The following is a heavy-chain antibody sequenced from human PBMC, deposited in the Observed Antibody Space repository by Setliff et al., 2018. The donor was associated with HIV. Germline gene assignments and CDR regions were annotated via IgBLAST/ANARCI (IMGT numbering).Heavy chain of an antibody. D-gene: IGHD3-3*01. CDR1: GYTFTNYY. V-gene: IGHV1-69*11. CDR3: GRGTLYGVSDY. J-gene: IGHJ4*02. CDR2: LIPALGEP. Sequence: ASVKVSCKTSGYTFTNYYMHWVRQAPGQGLEWMGSLIPALGEPHYAQSVQGRAAITADDSTHTAYLELVNLRSDDTATFYCGRGTLYGVSDYWGPGTLVTVPQ.